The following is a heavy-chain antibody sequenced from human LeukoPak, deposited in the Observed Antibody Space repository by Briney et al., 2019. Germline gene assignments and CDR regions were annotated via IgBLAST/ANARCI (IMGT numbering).Heavy chain of an antibody. D-gene: IGHD1-26*01. Sequence: GGSLRLSCAASGFTFSSYWMSWVRQAPGKGLEWVANIKQDGSEKYYVDSVKGRFTISRDNAKNSLYLQMNSLRAEDTAVYYCATYPMGATIGHFDYWGQGTLVTVSS. CDR3: ATYPMGATIGHFDY. V-gene: IGHV3-7*01. J-gene: IGHJ4*02. CDR2: IKQDGSEK. CDR1: GFTFSSYW.